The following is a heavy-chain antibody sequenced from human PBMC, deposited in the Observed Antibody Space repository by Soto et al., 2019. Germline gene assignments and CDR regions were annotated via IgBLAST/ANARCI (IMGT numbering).Heavy chain of an antibody. J-gene: IGHJ6*02. Sequence: QVQLQESGPGLVKPSQTLSLTCTVSGGSISSGDYYWSWIRQPPGKGLEWIGYIYYSGSTYYNPSLKSRVTISVDTSKNQFSLKLSSVTAADTAVYYCAREGIAAALEYYYYGMDVWGQGTTVTVSS. V-gene: IGHV4-30-4*01. CDR3: AREGIAAALEYYYYGMDV. CDR1: GGSISSGDYY. D-gene: IGHD6-13*01. CDR2: IYYSGST.